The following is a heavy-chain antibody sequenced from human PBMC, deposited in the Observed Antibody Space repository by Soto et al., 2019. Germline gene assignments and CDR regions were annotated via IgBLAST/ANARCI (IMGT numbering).Heavy chain of an antibody. CDR2: ISGSGGTT. Sequence: PGGSLRLSCAASGFTFSSYAMSLVRQAPGKGLEWVSAISGSGGTTYYADSVKGRFTISRDHSNNTLYLQMNSLRPEDTAVYHCANKGIAAPRNGFFDYWGQGTLVTVSS. D-gene: IGHD6-6*01. CDR1: GFTFSSYA. V-gene: IGHV3-23*01. CDR3: ANKGIAAPRNGFFDY. J-gene: IGHJ4*02.